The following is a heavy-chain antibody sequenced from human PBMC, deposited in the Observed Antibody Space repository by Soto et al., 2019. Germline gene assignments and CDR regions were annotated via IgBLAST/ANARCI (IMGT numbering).Heavy chain of an antibody. CDR2: TYYRSKWYN. CDR1: WDSVSRNSVA. D-gene: IGHD4-17*01. J-gene: IGHJ4*02. Sequence: SETLSLTCAISWDSVSRNSVAWNWIRQSPSRGLEWLGRTYYRSKWYNDYAVSMKGRITINPDTSKNQFSLQLNSVTPEDTAVYYCARDSPGYGDYVLFDYWGQGTLVTVSS. V-gene: IGHV6-1*01. CDR3: ARDSPGYGDYVLFDY.